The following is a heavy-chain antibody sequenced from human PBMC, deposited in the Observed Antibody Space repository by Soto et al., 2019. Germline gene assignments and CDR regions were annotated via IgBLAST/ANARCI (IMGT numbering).Heavy chain of an antibody. J-gene: IGHJ4*02. CDR1: GFTFSSNG. CDR2: ISYDGSNK. Sequence: QVQLVESGGGVVQPGRSLRLSCAASGFTFSSNGMHWVRQAPGKGLEWVAVISYDGSNKYYADSVKGRFTISRDNSKNTLYLQMNSLRAEDTAVYYCAKTYDYGGNWDYWGQGTLVTVSS. D-gene: IGHD4-17*01. V-gene: IGHV3-30*18. CDR3: AKTYDYGGNWDY.